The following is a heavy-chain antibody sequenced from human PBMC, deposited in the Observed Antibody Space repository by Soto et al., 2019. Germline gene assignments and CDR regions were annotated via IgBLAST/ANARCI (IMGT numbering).Heavy chain of an antibody. V-gene: IGHV3-7*05. CDR3: ARVKSLAAAY. J-gene: IGHJ4*02. CDR1: GFTFSSYW. D-gene: IGHD6-13*01. Sequence: EVQLVESGGGLVQPGGSLRLSCAASGFTFSSYWMSWVRQAPGKGLEWVANIKQDGNEKYYVDSVKGRFTISRGNAKTSLYLQMNSLTAEDTAVYYWARVKSLAAAYWGQGTLVIVS. CDR2: IKQDGNEK.